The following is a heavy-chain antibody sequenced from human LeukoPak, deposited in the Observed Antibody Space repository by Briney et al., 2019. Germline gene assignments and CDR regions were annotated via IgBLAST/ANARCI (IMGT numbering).Heavy chain of an antibody. CDR3: AKDILWGRDGYNSATFDY. CDR1: GFTFSSYG. J-gene: IGHJ4*02. D-gene: IGHD5-24*01. V-gene: IGHV3-30*18. CDR2: ISYDGSNK. Sequence: GGSLRLSCAASGFTFSSYGMHWVRQAPGKGLEWVAVISYDGSNKYYADSVKGRFTISRDNAKNSLYLRMNSLRAEDTALYYCAKDILWGRDGYNSATFDYWGQGTLVTVSS.